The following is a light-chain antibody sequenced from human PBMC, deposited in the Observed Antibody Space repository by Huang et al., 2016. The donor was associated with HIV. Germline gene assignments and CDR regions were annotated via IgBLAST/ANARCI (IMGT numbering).Light chain of an antibody. CDR1: QTITTY. CDR2: AAS. J-gene: IGKJ4*01. CDR3: QQSYSSRLS. Sequence: DIQMTQSPSSLSASVGDRVIMTCRANQTITTYLNWYQQRPGKAPKLLIYAASSLQSGVPSRFSGSGSGTDFTLTISSLQPEDFATYYCQQSYSSRLSFGGGTKVAIK. V-gene: IGKV1-39*01.